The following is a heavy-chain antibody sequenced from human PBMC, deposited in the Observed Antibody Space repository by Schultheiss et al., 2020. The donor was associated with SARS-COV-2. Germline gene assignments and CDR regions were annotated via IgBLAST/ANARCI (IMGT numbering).Heavy chain of an antibody. Sequence: ASVKVSCKASGYTFTGYYMHWVRQAPGQGLEWMGWINPNSGGTNYAQKFQGRVTMTRDTSTSTVYMELSSLRSDDTAVYYCATSCSSTSCYTKAFGAFDIWGQGTMVTVSS. CDR1: GYTFTGYY. J-gene: IGHJ3*02. V-gene: IGHV1-2*02. CDR3: ATSCSSTSCYTKAFGAFDI. D-gene: IGHD2-2*02. CDR2: INPNSGGT.